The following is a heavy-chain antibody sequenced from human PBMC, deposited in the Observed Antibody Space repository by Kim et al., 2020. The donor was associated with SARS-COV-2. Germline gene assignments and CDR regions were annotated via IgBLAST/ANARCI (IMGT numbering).Heavy chain of an antibody. V-gene: IGHV3-15*01. CDR3: TTYDFWSGRFDY. D-gene: IGHD3-3*01. Sequence: DYAAPVKGRFTISRDDSKNTLYLQMNSLKTEDTAVYYCTTYDFWSGRFDYWGQGTLVTVSS. J-gene: IGHJ4*02.